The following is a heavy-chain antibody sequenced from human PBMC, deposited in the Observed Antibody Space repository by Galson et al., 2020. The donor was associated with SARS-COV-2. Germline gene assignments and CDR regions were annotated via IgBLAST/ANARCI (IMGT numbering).Heavy chain of an antibody. Sequence: SETLSLTCAVSGYSINSDFYWAWIRQPPGKGLEWIGSIHHSGSTYHNPSLKSRVTISLDTSKNQFSLNLSSVTAADTAVYYCARPSSSGYYSMWYFDLWGRGTLVTVSS. CDR3: ARPSSSGYYSMWYFDL. CDR2: IHHSGST. D-gene: IGHD3-22*01. V-gene: IGHV4-38-2*01. CDR1: GYSINSDFY. J-gene: IGHJ2*01.